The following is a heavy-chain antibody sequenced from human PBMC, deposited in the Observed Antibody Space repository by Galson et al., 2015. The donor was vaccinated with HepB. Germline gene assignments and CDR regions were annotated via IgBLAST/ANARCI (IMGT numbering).Heavy chain of an antibody. D-gene: IGHD3-10*01. CDR1: GGTFSSYA. CDR2: IIPIFGTA. Sequence: SVKVSCKASGGTFSSYAISWVRQAPGQGLEWMGGIIPIFGTANYAQKFQGRVTITADKSTSTAYMELSSLRSEDTAVYYCAREGFRGVINFRTEKFDYWGQGTLVTVSS. J-gene: IGHJ4*02. CDR3: AREGFRGVINFRTEKFDY. V-gene: IGHV1-69*06.